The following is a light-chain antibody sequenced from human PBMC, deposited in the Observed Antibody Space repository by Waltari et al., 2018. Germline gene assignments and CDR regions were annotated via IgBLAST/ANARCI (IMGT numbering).Light chain of an antibody. Sequence: DIQMTQSPSTLSASIGYRVTITCRASQSISNWLAWYQQIPGKAPKLLIYMASSLETGVPSRFRGSGSGTEFTLTISSLQPGDFATYYCQQYNTYPFTFGLGTKLESK. CDR3: QQYNTYPFT. CDR2: MAS. CDR1: QSISNW. J-gene: IGKJ2*01. V-gene: IGKV1-5*03.